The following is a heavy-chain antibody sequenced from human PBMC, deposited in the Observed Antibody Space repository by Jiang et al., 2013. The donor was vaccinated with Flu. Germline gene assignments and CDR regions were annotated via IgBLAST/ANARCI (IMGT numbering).Heavy chain of an antibody. V-gene: IGHV5-51*01. Sequence: SLKISCKGSGYSFNNYWIGWVRQMPGKGLEWMGIIYPGDSDTRYSPSFEGQVTISADKSSSTAYLQWTSLKASDTAMYYCARRGTPTVVKGGFDSWGQGTLVTVSS. J-gene: IGHJ4*02. CDR1: GYSFNNYW. CDR3: ARRGTPTVVKGGFDS. CDR2: IYPGDSDT. D-gene: IGHD4-23*01.